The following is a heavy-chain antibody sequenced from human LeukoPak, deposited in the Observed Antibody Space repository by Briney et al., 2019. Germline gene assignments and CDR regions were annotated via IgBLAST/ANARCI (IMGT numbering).Heavy chain of an antibody. CDR2: INPNSGGT. CDR1: GYTFTSYD. D-gene: IGHD2-2*01. V-gene: IGHV1-2*02. CDR3: TREGRYCSSTSCSPDY. Sequence: ASVKVSCKASGYTFTSYDINWVRQATGQGLEWMGWINPNSGGTNYAQKFQGRVTMTRDTSISTAYMELSRLRSDDTAVYYCTREGRYCSSTSCSPDYWGQGTLVTVSS. J-gene: IGHJ4*02.